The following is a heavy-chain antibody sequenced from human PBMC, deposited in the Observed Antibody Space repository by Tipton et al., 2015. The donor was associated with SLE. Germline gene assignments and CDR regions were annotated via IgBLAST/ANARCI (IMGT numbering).Heavy chain of an antibody. V-gene: IGHV3-7*01. CDR1: GFTFSNHW. J-gene: IGHJ4*02. D-gene: IGHD4-17*01. CDR2: INQDGSEK. CDR3: ARVPGDYSYYFDY. Sequence: SLRLSCAASGFTFSNHWMSWVRQAPGKGLEWVANINQDGSEKYHVDSVKGRFTISRDNAKNSLYLQMNSLRAEDTAVYYCARVPGDYSYYFDYWGQGTLVTVSS.